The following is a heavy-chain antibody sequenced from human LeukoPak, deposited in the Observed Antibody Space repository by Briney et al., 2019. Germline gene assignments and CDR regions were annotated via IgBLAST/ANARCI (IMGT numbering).Heavy chain of an antibody. J-gene: IGHJ4*02. CDR2: ISYDGSNK. D-gene: IGHD2-2*01. V-gene: IGHV3-30*18. Sequence: GGSLRLSCAASEFTFSSYGMHWVRQAPGKGLEWVAVISYDGSNKYYADSVKGRFTISRDNSKNTLYLQMNSLRAEDTAVYYCAKELSDIVVVPAAILDYWGQGTLVTVSS. CDR1: EFTFSSYG. CDR3: AKELSDIVVVPAAILDY.